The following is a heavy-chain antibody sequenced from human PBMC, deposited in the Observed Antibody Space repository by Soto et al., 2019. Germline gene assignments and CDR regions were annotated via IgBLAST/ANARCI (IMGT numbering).Heavy chain of an antibody. J-gene: IGHJ4*02. CDR1: GYTFTSYA. D-gene: IGHD1-26*01. CDR2: INSGEGKT. V-gene: IGHV1-3*01. Sequence: QVQLAQSGAEVKKPGASVKVPCKASGYTFTSYAMHWVRQAPGQRLEWMGWINSGEGKTKYSQKLQGRVTISRDTCASIVYMELSSLRSEDTAVYYCARGSGSHFPYFDHWGQGILVTVSS. CDR3: ARGSGSHFPYFDH.